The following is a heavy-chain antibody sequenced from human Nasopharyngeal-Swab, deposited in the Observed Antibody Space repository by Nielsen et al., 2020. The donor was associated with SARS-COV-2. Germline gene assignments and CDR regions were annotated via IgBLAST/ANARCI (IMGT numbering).Heavy chain of an antibody. J-gene: IGHJ4*02. CDR3: ARSTSSSWYRPLDY. CDR2: ISYDGSNK. CDR1: GFTFSSYG. V-gene: IGHV3-30*03. Sequence: GGSLRLSCAASGFTFSSYGMHWVRQAPGKGLEWVAVISYDGSNKYYADSVKGRFTISRDNSKNTLYLQMNSLRAEDTAVYYCARSTSSSWYRPLDYWGQGTLV. D-gene: IGHD6-13*01.